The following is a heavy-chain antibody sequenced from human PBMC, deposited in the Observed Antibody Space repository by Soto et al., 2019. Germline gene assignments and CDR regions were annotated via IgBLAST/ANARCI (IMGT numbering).Heavy chain of an antibody. Sequence: QVQLVESGGGVVQPGRSLRRSCAASGVTFSSYGMRWVRQAPGKGLEWVEVISYDGSNKYYADSVKGRFTISRDNSKNTLYLQMSSLRAEDTAVYYCATEPGIGYGNEYNYYYYGMDVWGRGTTVTVSS. CDR1: GVTFSSYG. CDR2: ISYDGSNK. V-gene: IGHV3-30*03. D-gene: IGHD4-4*01. J-gene: IGHJ6*02. CDR3: ATEPGIGYGNEYNYYYYGMDV.